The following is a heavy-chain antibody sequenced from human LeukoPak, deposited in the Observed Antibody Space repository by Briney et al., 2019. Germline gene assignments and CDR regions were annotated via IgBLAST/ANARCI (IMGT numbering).Heavy chain of an antibody. CDR2: ISYSGTT. CDR3: AREGYDSNIYYKADY. Sequence: SETLSLTCTVSGGSINTYYWSWIRQPPGKGLEWIGYISYSGTTKYNPSLESRVTITIDTSKNQFSLKRSSVTAADTAVYYCAREGYDSNIYYKADYWGQGTLVTVSS. CDR1: GGSINTYY. J-gene: IGHJ4*02. D-gene: IGHD3-22*01. V-gene: IGHV4-59*01.